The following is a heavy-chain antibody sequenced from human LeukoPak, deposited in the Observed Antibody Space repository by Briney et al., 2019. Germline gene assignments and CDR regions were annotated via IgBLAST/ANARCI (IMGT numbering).Heavy chain of an antibody. D-gene: IGHD3-10*01. CDR2: INPNSGGT. Sequence: ASVKVSCKASGYTFTGYYMHWVRQAPGQGLEWMGRINPNSGGTNYAQKFQGRVTMTRDTSISTAHMELSRLRSDDTAVYYCARDYYGLGSYPGGFDPWGQGTLVTVSS. CDR3: ARDYYGLGSYPGGFDP. CDR1: GYTFTGYY. J-gene: IGHJ5*02. V-gene: IGHV1-2*06.